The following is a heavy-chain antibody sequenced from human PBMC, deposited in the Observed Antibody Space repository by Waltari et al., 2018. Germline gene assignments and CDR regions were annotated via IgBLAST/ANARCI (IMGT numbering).Heavy chain of an antibody. CDR3: TKADSGWKYFQF. V-gene: IGHV3-53*05. Sequence: EVQLVESGGGLIQPGGSLRLSCAVSGFSVSSNYMSWVRQAPGRGLEWVSAMYRDGTTYHADSVKGRFAISRDNSRNTLYLQMNSLRTEDTAVYYCTKADSGWKYFQFWGQGTRVTVSS. CDR1: GFSVSSNY. D-gene: IGHD6-19*01. J-gene: IGHJ1*01. CDR2: MYRDGTT.